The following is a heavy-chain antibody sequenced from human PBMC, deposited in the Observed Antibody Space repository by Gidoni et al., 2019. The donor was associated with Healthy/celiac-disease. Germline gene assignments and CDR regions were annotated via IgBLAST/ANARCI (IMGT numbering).Heavy chain of an antibody. CDR1: GGSISSGDYY. CDR3: ARDRPNSSSWDN. CDR2: IYYSGST. D-gene: IGHD6-13*01. Sequence: QVQLQESGPGLVKPSKTLSLTCTVSGGSISSGDYYGSWIRQPPGKGLEWIGYIYYSGSTYYNPSLKSRVTISVDTSKNQFSLQLSSVTAADTAVYYCARDRPNSSSWDNWGQGTLVTVSS. J-gene: IGHJ4*02. V-gene: IGHV4-30-4*01.